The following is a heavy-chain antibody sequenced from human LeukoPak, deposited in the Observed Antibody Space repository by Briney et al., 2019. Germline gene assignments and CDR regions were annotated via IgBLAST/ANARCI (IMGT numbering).Heavy chain of an antibody. D-gene: IGHD3-16*02. J-gene: IGHJ4*02. CDR3: AKDRYDYVWGSYRYTPPDY. V-gene: IGHV3-23*01. CDR2: ISGSGGST. Sequence: GGSLRLSCAASGFTFSSYGMSWVRQAPGKGLEWVSAISGSGGSTYYADYVKGRFTISRDNSKNTLYLQMNSLRAEDTAVYYCAKDRYDYVWGSYRYTPPDYWGQGTLVTVSS. CDR1: GFTFSSYG.